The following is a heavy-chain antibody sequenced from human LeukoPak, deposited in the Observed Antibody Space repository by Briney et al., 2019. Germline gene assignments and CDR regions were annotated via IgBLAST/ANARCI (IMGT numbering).Heavy chain of an antibody. CDR1: GGSISSGSYY. CDR3: ARWVGYGDYFDY. J-gene: IGHJ4*01. D-gene: IGHD4-17*01. Sequence: PSQTLSLTCTVSGGSISSGSYYWSWIRQPAGKGLEWIGRIYTSGSTNYNPSLKSRVTISVDTSKNQFSLKLSSVTAADTAVYYXARWVGYGDYFDYWGXGXLVTXSS. CDR2: IYTSGST. V-gene: IGHV4-61*02.